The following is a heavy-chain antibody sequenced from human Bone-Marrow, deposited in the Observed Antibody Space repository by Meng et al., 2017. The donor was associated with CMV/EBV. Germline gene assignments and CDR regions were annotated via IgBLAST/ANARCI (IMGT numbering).Heavy chain of an antibody. CDR1: GGSASSGSYY. Sequence: SETLSLTCTVSGGSASSGSYYWSWIRQPPGKGLEWIGYIYYSGSTNYNPSLKSRVTISVDTSKNQFSLKLSSVTAADTAVYYCARDSAATQTQNYYYYGMDVWGQGTTVTVSS. CDR3: ARDSAATQTQNYYYYGMDV. V-gene: IGHV4-61*01. CDR2: IYYSGST. D-gene: IGHD2-15*01. J-gene: IGHJ6*02.